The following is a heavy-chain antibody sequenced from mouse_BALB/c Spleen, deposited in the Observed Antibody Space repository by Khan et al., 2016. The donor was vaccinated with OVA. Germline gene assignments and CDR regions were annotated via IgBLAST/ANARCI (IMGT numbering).Heavy chain of an antibody. CDR3: VRDGAYHRNDGWFAY. D-gene: IGHD2-14*01. V-gene: IGHV1-4*01. Sequence: QIQLVQSGAELARPGASVKMSCKASGYTFTSYTIHWIKKRPGQGLEWIGYINPSNGYTNYNQKFKDKATLTKDKSSTTPYLQLSSLTSDDSAVYNCVRDGAYHRNDGWFAYWGQGTLVTVSA. CDR1: GYTFTSYT. CDR2: INPSNGYT. J-gene: IGHJ3*01.